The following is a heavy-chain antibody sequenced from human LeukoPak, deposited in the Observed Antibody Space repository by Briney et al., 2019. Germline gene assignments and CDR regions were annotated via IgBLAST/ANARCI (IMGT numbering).Heavy chain of an antibody. CDR1: GFTVRDSY. J-gene: IGHJ4*02. V-gene: IGHV3-11*04. Sequence: GGSLRLSFAASGFTVRDSYMSCIRQAPGKGLGGGSYISSSGSTIYYAESVKDRFPISRDIATNSLYLQMKSLRAEDTAVYYCARDRLILGFGGWGKGTLVT. D-gene: IGHD3-10*01. CDR3: ARDRLILGFGG. CDR2: ISSSGSTI.